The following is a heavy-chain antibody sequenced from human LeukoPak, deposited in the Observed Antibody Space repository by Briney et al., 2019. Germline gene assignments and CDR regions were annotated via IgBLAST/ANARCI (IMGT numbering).Heavy chain of an antibody. D-gene: IGHD4-17*01. Sequence: GGSLRLSCAASGFTFDDYAMHWVRQAPGKGLEWVSGISWNSGSIGYADSVKGRFTISRDNAKNSLYLQMNSLRAEDTAVYYCASYGDYDALDYWGQGTLVTVSS. CDR2: ISWNSGSI. CDR1: GFTFDDYA. V-gene: IGHV3-9*01. CDR3: ASYGDYDALDY. J-gene: IGHJ4*02.